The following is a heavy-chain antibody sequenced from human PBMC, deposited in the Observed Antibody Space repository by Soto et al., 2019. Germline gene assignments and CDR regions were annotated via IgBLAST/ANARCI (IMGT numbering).Heavy chain of an antibody. V-gene: IGHV1-46*01. CDR2: INPSGGST. D-gene: IGHD6-13*01. Sequence: GASVKVSCKASGGTFSSYAISWVRQAPGQGLEWMGIINPSGGSTSYAQKFQGRVTMTRDTSTGTVYMELSSLRSEDTAVYYCARESDKAAAGRSYYYYGMDVWGQGTTVTVSS. CDR1: GGTFSSYA. CDR3: ARESDKAAAGRSYYYYGMDV. J-gene: IGHJ6*02.